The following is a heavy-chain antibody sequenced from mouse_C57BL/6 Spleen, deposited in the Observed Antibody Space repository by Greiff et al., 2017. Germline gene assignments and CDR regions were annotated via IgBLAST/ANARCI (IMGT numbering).Heavy chain of an antibody. Sequence: QVQLQQPGAELVKPGASVKLSCKASGYTFTSYWMQWVKQRPGQGLEWIGEIDPSDSYTNYNQKFKGKATLTVDTSSSTAYMQLSSLTSEDSAVYYCARSPLGRYAMDYWGQGTSVTVSS. V-gene: IGHV1-50*01. CDR2: IDPSDSYT. J-gene: IGHJ4*01. CDR1: GYTFTSYW. D-gene: IGHD4-1*01. CDR3: ARSPLGRYAMDY.